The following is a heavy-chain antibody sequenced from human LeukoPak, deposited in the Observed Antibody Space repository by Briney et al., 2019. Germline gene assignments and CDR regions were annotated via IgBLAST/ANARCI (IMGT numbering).Heavy chain of an antibody. D-gene: IGHD6-13*01. CDR3: AKGLISIAAAGNTPTGNFDY. Sequence: GGSLRLSCAASGFTFSSYGMHWVRQAPGKGLEWVAVISYDGSNKYYADSVKGRFTISRDNSKNTLYLQMNSLRAEDTAVYYCAKGLISIAAAGNTPTGNFDYWGQGTLVTVSS. J-gene: IGHJ4*02. CDR2: ISYDGSNK. V-gene: IGHV3-30*18. CDR1: GFTFSSYG.